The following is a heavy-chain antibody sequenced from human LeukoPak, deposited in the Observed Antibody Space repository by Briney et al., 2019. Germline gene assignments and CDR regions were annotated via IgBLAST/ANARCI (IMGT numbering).Heavy chain of an antibody. CDR3: AKDGSSSWSPLNFDY. V-gene: IGHV3-23*01. CDR2: ISGSGSST. D-gene: IGHD6-13*01. CDR1: GFTFSSYV. J-gene: IGHJ4*02. Sequence: GGSLRLSCAASGFTFSSYVMSWVRQAPGKGLEWVSAISGSGSSTYYADSVQGRFTVSRDNSKNTLYLQMNSLRAEDTAVYYFAKDGSSSWSPLNFDYRGRGTLVTGSS.